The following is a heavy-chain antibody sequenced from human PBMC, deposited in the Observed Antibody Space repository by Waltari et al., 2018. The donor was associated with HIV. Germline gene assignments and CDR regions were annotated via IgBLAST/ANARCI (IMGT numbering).Heavy chain of an antibody. CDR2: IIPAIGIA. CDR1: GDTLSNYA. D-gene: IGHD3-3*01. J-gene: IGHJ5*02. Sequence: VQLVQSGAEVKKPGSSVRVSCKASGDTLSNYAVSWVRQAPGQGLEWMGRIIPAIGIARHTENCQGRVTINADKSTNSAYMELGGLRSEDTALYFCTLGRIDDIRSGRENLGGFDPWGPGTLVTVSS. V-gene: IGHV1-69*04. CDR3: TLGRIDDIRSGRENLGGFDP.